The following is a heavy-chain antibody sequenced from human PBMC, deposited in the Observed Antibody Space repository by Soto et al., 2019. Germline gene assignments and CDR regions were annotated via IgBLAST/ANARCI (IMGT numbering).Heavy chain of an antibody. CDR1: GFTFSSYA. CDR3: AKDLLRYFDWLFQTRNNYFDY. V-gene: IGHV3-23*01. D-gene: IGHD3-9*01. J-gene: IGHJ4*02. Sequence: PGGSLRLSCAASGFTFSSYAMSWVRPAPGKGLEWVSAISGSGGSTYYADSVKGRFTISRDNSKNTLYLQMNSLRAEDTAVYYCAKDLLRYFDWLFQTRNNYFDYWGQGTLVTVSS. CDR2: ISGSGGST.